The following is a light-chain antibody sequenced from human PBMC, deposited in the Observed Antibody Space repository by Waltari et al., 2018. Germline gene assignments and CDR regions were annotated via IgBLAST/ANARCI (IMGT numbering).Light chain of an antibody. V-gene: IGLV2-14*03. CDR1: SSDVGGYNY. CDR2: DVS. CDR3: SSYVSSDTLEL. Sequence: HSALTQPASVSGSPGQSITISCTGTSSDVGGYNYVSWYQQHPGKAPQLMIFDVSNRPSGVSSRFSGSKSGNTASLTISGLQAEDEADYYCSSYVSSDTLELFGGGTSLTVL. J-gene: IGLJ2*01.